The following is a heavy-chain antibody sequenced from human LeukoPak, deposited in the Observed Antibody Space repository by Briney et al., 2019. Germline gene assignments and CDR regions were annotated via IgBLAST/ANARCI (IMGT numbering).Heavy chain of an antibody. CDR3: ARGLIAAAGTGDYYYYMDV. J-gene: IGHJ6*03. CDR1: GYTFTSYD. Sequence: VASVKVSCKASGYTFTSYDINWVRQATGQGLEWMGWMNHNSGNTGYAQKFQGRVTMTRNTSISTAYMELSSLRSEDAAVYYCARGLIAAAGTGDYYYYMDVWGKGTTVTVSS. V-gene: IGHV1-8*01. CDR2: MNHNSGNT. D-gene: IGHD6-13*01.